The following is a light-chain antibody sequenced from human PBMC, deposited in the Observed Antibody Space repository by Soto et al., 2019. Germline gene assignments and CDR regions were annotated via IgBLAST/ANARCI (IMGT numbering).Light chain of an antibody. J-gene: IGLJ1*01. CDR2: SNH. CDR1: SSNIGSNT. CDR3: AACDNSLNGYV. Sequence: QSALAQPPSASGTPGQRVTISCSGSSSNIGSNTVNWYQQLPGTAPKLLIYSNHHRPSGVPDRFSASKSGTSASLAISGLQSEDEADYYCAACDNSLNGYVFGTGTKVTVL. V-gene: IGLV1-44*01.